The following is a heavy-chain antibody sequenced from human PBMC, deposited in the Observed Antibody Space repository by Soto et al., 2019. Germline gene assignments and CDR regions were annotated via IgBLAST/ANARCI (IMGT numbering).Heavy chain of an antibody. Sequence: SETLSLTCTVSGGSISSSSYYWGWIRQPPGKGLEWIGSIYYSGSTYYNPSLKSRVTISVDTSKNQFSLKLSSVTAADTAVYYCAGGGGYSYGTSDYWGQGTLVTVS. J-gene: IGHJ4*02. CDR1: GGSISSSSYY. D-gene: IGHD5-18*01. CDR3: AGGGGYSYGTSDY. V-gene: IGHV4-39*01. CDR2: IYYSGST.